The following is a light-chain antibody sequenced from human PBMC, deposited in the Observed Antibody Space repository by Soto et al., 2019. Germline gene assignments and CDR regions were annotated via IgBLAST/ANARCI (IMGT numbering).Light chain of an antibody. J-gene: IGLJ1*01. CDR1: SNDVGGYNL. CDR2: EVT. V-gene: IGLV2-23*02. Sequence: QSVLTQPASVSGSPGQSITISCTGTSNDVGGYNLVSWYQQHPGKAPKLIIYEVTKRPSGVSNRFSGSKSGNTASLTISGLQAEDEADYSCFSYAGNSGVFGTGTKV. CDR3: FSYAGNSGV.